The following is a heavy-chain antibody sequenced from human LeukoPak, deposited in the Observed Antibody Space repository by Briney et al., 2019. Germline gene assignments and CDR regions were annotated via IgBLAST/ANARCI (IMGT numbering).Heavy chain of an antibody. CDR2: INHSGST. D-gene: IGHD3-22*01. CDR1: GGSFSGYY. J-gene: IGHJ6*03. Sequence: SETLSLTCAVYGGSFSGYYWSWIRQPPGKGLEWIGEINHSGSTNYNPSLKSRVTISVDTSKNQFSLKLSSVTAADTAVYYCARETYYYDSSGGPYYYMDVWGKGTTVTISS. CDR3: ARETYYYDSSGGPYYYMDV. V-gene: IGHV4-34*01.